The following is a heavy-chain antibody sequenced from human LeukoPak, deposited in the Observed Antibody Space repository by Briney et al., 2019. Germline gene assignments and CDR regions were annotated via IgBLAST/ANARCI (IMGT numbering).Heavy chain of an antibody. CDR3: ARDPSGSYPGGPDDY. J-gene: IGHJ4*02. Sequence: GASVKVFCKASGGTFTGYYMHWVRQAPGQGLEWMGWSNPNSGGTKYAQKFLGRVTMTRDTSVSTAYMELSSLTSDDTAVYFCARDPSGSYPGGPDDYWGQGTLVTVSS. D-gene: IGHD1-26*01. V-gene: IGHV1-2*02. CDR2: SNPNSGGT. CDR1: GGTFTGYY.